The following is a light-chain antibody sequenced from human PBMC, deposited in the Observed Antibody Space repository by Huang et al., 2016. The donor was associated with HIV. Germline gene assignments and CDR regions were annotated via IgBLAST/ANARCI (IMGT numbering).Light chain of an antibody. CDR3: QQYDNLLLYT. CDR2: DAS. V-gene: IGKV1-33*01. J-gene: IGKJ2*01. Sequence: DIQMTQSPSSLSASVGDRVTITCQANQDINNYLNWYQQKPGKAPKRLIYDASNLETGVPSRCSGSGSGTDFTFTINSLQPEDIATYYCQQYDNLLLYTFGQGTKLEIK. CDR1: QDINNY.